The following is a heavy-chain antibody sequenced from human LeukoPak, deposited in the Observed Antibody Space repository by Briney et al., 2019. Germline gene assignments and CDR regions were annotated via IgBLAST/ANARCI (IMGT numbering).Heavy chain of an antibody. CDR1: GGTFSSYA. V-gene: IGHV1-69*13. J-gene: IGHJ4*02. CDR3: ARVVDSSGYYFDY. CDR2: IIPIFGTA. Sequence: SVKVSCKASGGTFSSYAISWVRQAPGQGLEWMGGIIPIFGTASYAQKFQGRVTITADESTSTAYMELSSLRSEDTAVYYCARVVDSSGYYFDYWGQGTLVTVSS. D-gene: IGHD3-22*01.